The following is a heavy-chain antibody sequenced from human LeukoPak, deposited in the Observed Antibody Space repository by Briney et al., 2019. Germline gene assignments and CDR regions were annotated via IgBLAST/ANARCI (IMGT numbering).Heavy chain of an antibody. V-gene: IGHV3-53*01. D-gene: IGHD3-22*01. CDR2: IYSGGST. CDR3: AREQYYDSSGYFEFYGMDV. CDR1: GFTVSSNY. J-gene: IGHJ6*02. Sequence: PGGSLRLSCAASGFTVSSNYMSWVRQAPGKGLEWVSVIYSGGSTYYADSVKGRFTISRDNSKNTLYLQMNSLRAEDTAVYYCAREQYYDSSGYFEFYGMDVWGQGTTVTVSS.